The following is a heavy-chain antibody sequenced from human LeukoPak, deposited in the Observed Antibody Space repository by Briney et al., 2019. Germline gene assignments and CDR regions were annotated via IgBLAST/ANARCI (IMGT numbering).Heavy chain of an antibody. V-gene: IGHV3-23*01. J-gene: IGHJ4*02. CDR1: GVTFSSYA. CDR3: AKDPLEVAGTIYFDN. D-gene: IGHD6-19*01. Sequence: GGSLRLSCAASGVTFSSYAMSWGRQAPGRGLELVSSISVSGGSTYYADSVKGRFTISRDNSKNTLYLQMNSLRAEDTAVYYCAKDPLEVAGTIYFDNWGQGTLVTVSS. CDR2: ISVSGGST.